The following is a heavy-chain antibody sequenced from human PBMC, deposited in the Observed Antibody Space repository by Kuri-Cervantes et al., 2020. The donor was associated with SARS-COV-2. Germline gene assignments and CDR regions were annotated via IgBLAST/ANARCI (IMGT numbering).Heavy chain of an antibody. CDR3: ASLSNLEWLPP. CDR2: INSDGSST. D-gene: IGHD3-3*01. Sequence: GESLKISCEGSGFTFSSYWMHWVRQAPGKGLVWVSRINSDGSSTSYADSVKGRFTISRDNAKNTLYLQMNSLRAEDTAVYYCASLSNLEWLPPWGQGTLVTVSS. J-gene: IGHJ5*02. CDR1: GFTFSSYW. V-gene: IGHV3-74*01.